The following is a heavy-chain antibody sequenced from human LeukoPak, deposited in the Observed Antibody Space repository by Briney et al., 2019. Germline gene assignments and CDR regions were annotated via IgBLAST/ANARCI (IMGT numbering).Heavy chain of an antibody. Sequence: GGSLRLSCAASGFTFTGHHMSWIRQAPGKGLEWVSYISSTGSYTNYADSVKGRFTISRDNAKNSVYLQMNSLRAEDTAVFYCASHRYGSGTLRGFDPWGQGTLVTVSS. V-gene: IGHV3-11*03. J-gene: IGHJ5*02. CDR2: ISSTGSYT. CDR1: GFTFTGHH. D-gene: IGHD3-10*01. CDR3: ASHRYGSGTLRGFDP.